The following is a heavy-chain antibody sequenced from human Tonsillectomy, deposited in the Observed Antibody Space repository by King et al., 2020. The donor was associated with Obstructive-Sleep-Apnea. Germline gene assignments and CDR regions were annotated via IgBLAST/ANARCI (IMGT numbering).Heavy chain of an antibody. CDR1: GGSIISTNW. CDR3: ASGNSTSPGY. J-gene: IGHJ4*02. D-gene: IGHD2/OR15-2a*01. Sequence: QLQESVPGLVKPSGTLSLTCAVSGGSIISTNWWSCVRQPPGNGLEWIGEIYHSGSPNDNPSLKNRDTISIDKSENQFSLKLTSMTAADTAVYYCASGNSTSPGYWGQGTLVTVSS. CDR2: IYHSGSP. V-gene: IGHV4-4*02.